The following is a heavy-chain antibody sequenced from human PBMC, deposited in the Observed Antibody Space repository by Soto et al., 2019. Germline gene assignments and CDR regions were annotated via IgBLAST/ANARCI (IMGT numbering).Heavy chain of an antibody. D-gene: IGHD1-1*01. J-gene: IGHJ4*02. Sequence: EVQLLESGGYSVQPGGSLRLSCAASGFTFSSYAMHWVRRPPGKGLEWVSSISGSGGTAYYADSVKGRFSISRDSLVNTLYLQMNSLRAEDTAVYYCAKCRVQNWNFDYWGQGSLVTVSP. CDR2: ISGSGGTA. CDR1: GFTFSSYA. CDR3: AKCRVQNWNFDY. V-gene: IGHV3-23*01.